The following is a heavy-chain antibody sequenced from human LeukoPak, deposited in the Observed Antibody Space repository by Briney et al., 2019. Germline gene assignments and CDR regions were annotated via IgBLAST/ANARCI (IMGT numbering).Heavy chain of an antibody. D-gene: IGHD4-11*01. CDR1: GFTFSSYG. V-gene: IGHV3-33*01. CDR2: IWYDGSNK. CDR3: ATQFPHYYYYGMDV. J-gene: IGHJ6*02. Sequence: QSGGSLRLSCAASGFTFSSYGMHWVRQAPGKGLEWVAVIWYDGSNKYYADFVKGRFTISRDNSKNTLYLQMNSLIAEDTAVYYCATQFPHYYYYGMDVWGQGTTVTVSS.